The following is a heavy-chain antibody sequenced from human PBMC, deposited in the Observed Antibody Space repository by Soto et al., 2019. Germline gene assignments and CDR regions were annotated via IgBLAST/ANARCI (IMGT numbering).Heavy chain of an antibody. CDR1: GFTFSSYG. CDR3: AKDTGIAAADNYYGMDL. CDR2: ISYDGSNK. D-gene: IGHD6-13*01. J-gene: IGHJ6*02. V-gene: IGHV3-30*18. Sequence: PGGSLRLSCAASGFTFSSYGMHWVRQAPGKGLEWVAVISYDGSNKYYADSVKGRFTISRDNSKNTLYLQMNSLRAEDTAVYYCAKDTGIAAADNYYGMDLWGQGTTVTGSS.